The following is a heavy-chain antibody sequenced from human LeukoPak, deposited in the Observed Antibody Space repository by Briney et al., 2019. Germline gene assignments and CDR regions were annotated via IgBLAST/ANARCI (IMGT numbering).Heavy chain of an antibody. Sequence: SETLSLTCAVYGGSFSGYYWSWIRQPPGKGLEWIGEINHSGSTNYNPSLTSRVTISVDTSKNQFSLKLSSVTAADTAVYYCARSYPTGCEGSTSCSDLDYWGQGTLVTVSS. D-gene: IGHD2-2*01. CDR2: INHSGST. V-gene: IGHV4-34*01. J-gene: IGHJ4*02. CDR3: ARSYPTGCEGSTSCSDLDY. CDR1: GGSFSGYY.